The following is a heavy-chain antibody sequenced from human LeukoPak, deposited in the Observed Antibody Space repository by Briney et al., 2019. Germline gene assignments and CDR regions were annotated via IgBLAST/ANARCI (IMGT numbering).Heavy chain of an antibody. CDR2: VSGSGGST. CDR1: GFTFSSYA. Sequence: GGSLRLSCAASGFTFSSYAMRWGRQAPGKGLGWVSSVSGSGGSTYYADSVKGRFTISRDNSKNTLYLQMNSLRAEDTAIYYCAKPRAVGVNAFFDYWGQGTLVTVSS. V-gene: IGHV3-23*01. J-gene: IGHJ4*02. CDR3: AKPRAVGVNAFFDY.